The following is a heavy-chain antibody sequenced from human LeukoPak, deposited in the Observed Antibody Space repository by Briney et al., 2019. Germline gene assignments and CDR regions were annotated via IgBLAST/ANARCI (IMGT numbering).Heavy chain of an antibody. CDR3: ARGRTHCSSTSCYARFDY. CDR1: GYTFTSYD. Sequence: ASVKVSCKASGYTFTSYDINLVRQATGQGLEWMGWMNPNRGNTGYAQKFQGRVTMTRNTSISTAYMELSSLRSEDTAVYYCARGRTHCSSTSCYARFDYWGQGTLVTVSS. CDR2: MNPNRGNT. J-gene: IGHJ4*02. V-gene: IGHV1-8*01. D-gene: IGHD2-2*01.